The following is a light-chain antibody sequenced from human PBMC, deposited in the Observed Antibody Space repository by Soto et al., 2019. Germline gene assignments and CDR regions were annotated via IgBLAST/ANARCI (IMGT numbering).Light chain of an antibody. CDR3: QQYSRSPET. CDR1: QSITRSY. J-gene: IGKJ1*01. Sequence: EIVLTQSPGTLSLSPGERATLSCRASQSITRSYIAWYQQKPGQAPRLPIYDASSRATGIPDRFGGSGSGTDFALTICRLEPEDFAVYYCQQYSRSPETFGNGNKVESK. CDR2: DAS. V-gene: IGKV3-20*01.